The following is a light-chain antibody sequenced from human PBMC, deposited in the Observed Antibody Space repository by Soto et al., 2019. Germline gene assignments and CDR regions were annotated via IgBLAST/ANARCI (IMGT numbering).Light chain of an antibody. CDR1: QSVSSN. V-gene: IGKV3-15*01. CDR3: QQYNNWPT. J-gene: IGKJ1*01. CDR2: GAS. Sequence: IVLTQSPATLSVSPGERATLSCRASQSVSSNLAWYQQKPGQAPRLLIYGASTRATDIPARFSGSGSGTEFTLTISSLQSEDFAVYYCQQYNNWPTFGQGAKVEIK.